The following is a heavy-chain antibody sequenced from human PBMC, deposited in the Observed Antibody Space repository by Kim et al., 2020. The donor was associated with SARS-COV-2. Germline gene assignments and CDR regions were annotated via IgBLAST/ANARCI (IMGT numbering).Heavy chain of an antibody. V-gene: IGHV4-59*01. CDR1: GGSISNYY. CDR2: IYYTGST. CDR3: ARGYCSGGSCYWFDY. Sequence: SETLSLTCTVSGGSISNYYWNWIRQPPGKGLEWIGYIYYTGSTNYNPSLKSRVTISLDTSKNQFSLILNSVTAADTAVYYCARGYCSGGSCYWFDYWGQGPLVTVSS. J-gene: IGHJ4*02. D-gene: IGHD2-15*01.